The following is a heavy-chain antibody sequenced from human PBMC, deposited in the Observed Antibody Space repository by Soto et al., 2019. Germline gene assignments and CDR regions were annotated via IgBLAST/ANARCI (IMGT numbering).Heavy chain of an antibody. D-gene: IGHD6-6*01. J-gene: IGHJ4*02. CDR2: IWSDGSDE. CDR3: VGRNRFASSSGWGGGFDF. CDR1: GFNFSDSG. V-gene: IGHV3-33*03. Sequence: QVQLVESGGGVVQPARSLRLSCAASGFNFSDSGMHWVRQAPGKGLEWVAVIWSDGSDEDYADSVKGRFSISRDNSERKLYLQIKSLGAEGTGVYYCVGRNRFASSSGWGGGFDFWGQGTLVTVSA.